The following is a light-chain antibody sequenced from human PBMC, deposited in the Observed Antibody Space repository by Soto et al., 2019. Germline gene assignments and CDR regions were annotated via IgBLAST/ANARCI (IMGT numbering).Light chain of an antibody. V-gene: IGKV3-11*01. J-gene: IGKJ4*01. CDR1: QSVNNY. Sequence: EIVLTQSPATLSLSPGERASLSCRASQSVNNYLAWYQQKPGQAPRLLMYDASNRATGIPARFSGSGSGTDFTLTISSLEPEDFALYYCQQRSNWPLTFGGGTKVEIK. CDR3: QQRSNWPLT. CDR2: DAS.